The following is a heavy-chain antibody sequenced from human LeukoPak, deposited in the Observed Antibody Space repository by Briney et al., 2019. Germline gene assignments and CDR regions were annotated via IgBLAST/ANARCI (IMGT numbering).Heavy chain of an antibody. J-gene: IGHJ4*02. Sequence: GGSLRLSCAASRFTFRSYAMSWVRQAPGKGLEWVSALSGSGGSTSYADSVKGRFTISRDNSNNTQYLQMSSLRDEDTAVYYCAKDQSGCSGGSCYSSFDYWGQGTLVTVSS. D-gene: IGHD2-15*01. V-gene: IGHV3-23*01. CDR1: RFTFRSYA. CDR3: AKDQSGCSGGSCYSSFDY. CDR2: LSGSGGST.